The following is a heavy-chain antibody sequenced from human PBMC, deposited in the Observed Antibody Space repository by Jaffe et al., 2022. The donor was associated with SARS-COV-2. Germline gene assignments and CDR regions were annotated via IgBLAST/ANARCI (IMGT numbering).Heavy chain of an antibody. V-gene: IGHV3-23*01. CDR3: AKDLNHYDSSGYHYYYAMDV. CDR2: IGGGGTTT. J-gene: IGHJ6*02. D-gene: IGHD3-22*01. CDR1: GFTFNRYA. Sequence: EVQLLESGGGLVQPGGSLRLSCAASGFTFNRYALNWVRQAPGKGLEWVSVIGGGGTTTFYADSVRGRFTISRDNSKNTLYLHMNSLRAEDTAVYYCAKDLNHYDSSGYHYYYAMDVWGQGTTVTVSS.